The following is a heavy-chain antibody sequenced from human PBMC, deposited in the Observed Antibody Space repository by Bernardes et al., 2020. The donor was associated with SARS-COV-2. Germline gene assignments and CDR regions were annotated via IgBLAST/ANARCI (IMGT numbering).Heavy chain of an antibody. CDR2: INPHSGGT. J-gene: IGHJ3*02. V-gene: IGHV1-2*02. CDR1: GYTLSDYY. CDR3: ARDLDRLYSGSRTDAFDI. D-gene: IGHD1-26*01. Sequence: ASVKVSCKASGYTLSDYYMHWVRQAPGQGLEWMGWINPHSGGTNYAQKFQGRVTVTRDTSISTAYMELSRLTSDDTAVYYCARDLDRLYSGSRTDAFDIWSQGTMVTVSS.